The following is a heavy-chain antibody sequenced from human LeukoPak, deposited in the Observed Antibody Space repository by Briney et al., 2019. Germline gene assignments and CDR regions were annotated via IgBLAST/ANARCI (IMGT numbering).Heavy chain of an antibody. CDR3: ARDSGYYDSSGSYYFDY. CDR2: ISYDGSNK. CDR1: GVTFSSYA. Sequence: GRSLRLSCAASGVTFSSYAMRWVRQAPGKGLEWVAVISYDGSNKYYADSVKGRFTISRDNSKNTLYLQMNSLRAEDTAVYYCARDSGYYDSSGSYYFDYWGQGTLVTVSS. V-gene: IGHV3-30*04. D-gene: IGHD3-22*01. J-gene: IGHJ4*02.